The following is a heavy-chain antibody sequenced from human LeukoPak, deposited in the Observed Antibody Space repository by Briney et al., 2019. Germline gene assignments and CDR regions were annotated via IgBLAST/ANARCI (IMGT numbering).Heavy chain of an antibody. Sequence: SETLSLTCAVYGGSLSGYYWSWIRQSPGKGLEWIGEINHRGTTKYNPFLLSRVAISLDTSKNQFSLRMNSVTAADTAVYYCARLSVSMFGVVRNWFDPWGQGTLVTVSP. D-gene: IGHD3-3*01. CDR3: ARLSVSMFGVVRNWFDP. CDR2: INHRGTT. V-gene: IGHV4-34*01. J-gene: IGHJ5*02. CDR1: GGSLSGYY.